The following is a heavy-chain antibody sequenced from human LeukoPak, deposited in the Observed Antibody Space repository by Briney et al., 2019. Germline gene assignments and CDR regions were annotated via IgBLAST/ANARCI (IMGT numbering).Heavy chain of an antibody. Sequence: GGSLRLSCAASGFTFSSYGMHWVRQAPGKGLEWVAVIWYDGSNKYYADYVKGRFTISRDNSKNTLYLQMNSLRAEDTAVYYCARAVREYGMDVWGQGTTVTVSS. CDR2: IWYDGSNK. CDR1: GFTFSSYG. CDR3: ARAVREYGMDV. J-gene: IGHJ6*02. V-gene: IGHV3-33*01.